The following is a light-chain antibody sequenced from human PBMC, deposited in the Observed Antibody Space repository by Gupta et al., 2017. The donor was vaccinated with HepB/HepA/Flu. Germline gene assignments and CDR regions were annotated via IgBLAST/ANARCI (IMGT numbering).Light chain of an antibody. CDR2: GKN. Sequence: SSELTQDPAVSVALGQSVRITCQGDSLRSYYESWYQQKPGQAPVLVIYGKNNRPSVIPDRFSGSSSGNTASLTITGAQAEDEADYYCNSRDSSVNHLVFGGGTKLTVL. J-gene: IGLJ2*01. CDR1: SLRSYY. CDR3: NSRDSSVNHLV. V-gene: IGLV3-19*01.